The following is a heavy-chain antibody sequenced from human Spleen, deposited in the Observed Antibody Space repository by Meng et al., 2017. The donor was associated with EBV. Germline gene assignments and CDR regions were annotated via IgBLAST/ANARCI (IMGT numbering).Heavy chain of an antibody. D-gene: IGHD3-10*01. V-gene: IGHV4-31*11. J-gene: IGHJ4*02. Sequence: VQLQDAGPGLVKPSQTLSLTCAVSGDSVTSGGYGWSWIRQPPGKDLEWIGYIDYSGSTRYNPSLRSRVTISVDTPENQFSLKLSSLTAADTAMYYCAIGVTLVRGYWGQGTLVTVFS. CDR1: GDSVTSGGYG. CDR3: AIGVTLVRGY. CDR2: IDYSGST.